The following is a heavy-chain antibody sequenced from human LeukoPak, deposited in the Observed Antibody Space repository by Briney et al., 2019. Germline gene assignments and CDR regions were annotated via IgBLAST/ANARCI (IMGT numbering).Heavy chain of an antibody. J-gene: IGHJ4*02. CDR2: ISSSGSTI. CDR1: GFTFSDYY. D-gene: IGHD3-3*01. CDR3: ATDRGWRTSGYYLYYFEY. V-gene: IGHV3-11*04. Sequence: GGSLRLSCAASGFTFSDYYMSWIRQAPGKGLEWVSYISSSGSTIKYADSVKGRFTISRDNTKNSLYLQMSSLRAEDTAVYYCATDRGWRTSGYYLYYFEYWGQGTLVTVSS.